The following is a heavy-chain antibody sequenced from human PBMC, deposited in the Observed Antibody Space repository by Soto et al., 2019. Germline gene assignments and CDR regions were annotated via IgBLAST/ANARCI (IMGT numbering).Heavy chain of an antibody. CDR3: AREGGSETLQPSYNWFDT. D-gene: IGHD6-25*01. J-gene: IGHJ5*02. CDR2: INANNGGA. CDR1: GYTFTDYH. V-gene: IGHV1-2*02. Sequence: AASVKVSCKASGYTFTDYHIHWVRQAPGQGLEFMGWINANNGGAGSAQQCQGRVTVTRDTSITTVYMELSNLRSDDTAVYYCAREGGSETLQPSYNWFDTWGQGTLVTVSS.